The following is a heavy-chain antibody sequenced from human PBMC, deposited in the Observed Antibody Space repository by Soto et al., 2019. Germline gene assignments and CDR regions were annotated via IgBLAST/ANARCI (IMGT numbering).Heavy chain of an antibody. V-gene: IGHV4-4*07. CDR1: VGSMSKFY. D-gene: IGHD4-17*01. CDR3: VRDGSKTLRDCFDP. Sequence: PSETLSLTCSVSVGSMSKFYWSWIRKTAGKGLEWMGRVYATGTSDYNPSLRSRIAMSVDISKKTFSLRLRSVTAADTGVYYCVRDGSKTLRDCFDPWGQGILVTVSS. CDR2: VYATGTS. J-gene: IGHJ5*02.